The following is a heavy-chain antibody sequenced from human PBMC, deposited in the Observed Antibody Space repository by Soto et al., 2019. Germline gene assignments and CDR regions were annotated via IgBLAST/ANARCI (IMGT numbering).Heavy chain of an antibody. V-gene: IGHV1-18*01. J-gene: IGHJ5*02. CDR2: ISAYNGNT. CDR3: ARRLPELGSDITIFGVVIKNQNGNWFDP. D-gene: IGHD3-3*01. Sequence: ASVKVSCKASGYTFTSYGISWVRQAPGQGLEWMGWISAYNGNTNYAQKLQGRVTMTTDTSTGTAYMELRSLRSDDTAVYYCARRLPELGSDITIFGVVIKNQNGNWFDPWGQGTLVTVSS. CDR1: GYTFTSYG.